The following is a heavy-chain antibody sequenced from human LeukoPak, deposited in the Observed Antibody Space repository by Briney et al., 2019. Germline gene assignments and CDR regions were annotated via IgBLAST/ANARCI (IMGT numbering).Heavy chain of an antibody. Sequence: PSETLSLTCTVSGGSISSSSYYWGWIRQPPGKGLEWIGSIYYSGSTYYNPSLKSRVTISVDTSKNQFSLKLSSVTAADTAVYYCAMSRGASSWPYYYYYYMDVWGKGTTVTVSS. CDR3: AMSRGASSWPYYYYYYMDV. CDR1: GGSISSSSYY. J-gene: IGHJ6*03. D-gene: IGHD6-13*01. CDR2: IYYSGST. V-gene: IGHV4-39*07.